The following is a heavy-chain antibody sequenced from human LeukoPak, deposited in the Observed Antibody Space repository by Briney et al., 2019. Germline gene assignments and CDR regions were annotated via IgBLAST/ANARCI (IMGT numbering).Heavy chain of an antibody. J-gene: IGHJ5*02. CDR3: AGGVPITIFGVVMPRWFDP. V-gene: IGHV4-59*01. CDR2: IYYSGST. Sequence: SETLSLTCTVSGGSISSYYWSWIRQPPGKGLEWIGYIYYSGSTNYNPSLKSRVTISVDTSKNQFSLKLSSVTAADTAVYYCAGGVPITIFGVVMPRWFDPWGQGTLVTVSS. D-gene: IGHD3-3*01. CDR1: GGSISSYY.